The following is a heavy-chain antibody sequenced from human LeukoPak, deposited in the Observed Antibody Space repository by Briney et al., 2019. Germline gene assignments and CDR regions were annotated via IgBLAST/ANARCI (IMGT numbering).Heavy chain of an antibody. CDR2: IIPIFGTA. J-gene: IGHJ6*04. Sequence: SVKVSCKASGGTFISYAISWVRQAPGQGLEWMGGIIPIFGTANYAQKFQGRVTITADESTSTAYMELSSLRSEDTAVYYCARDGDSSSWYEGAGYYYYGMDVWGKGTTVTVSS. CDR3: ARDGDSSSWYEGAGYYYYGMDV. CDR1: GGTFISYA. D-gene: IGHD6-13*01. V-gene: IGHV1-69*01.